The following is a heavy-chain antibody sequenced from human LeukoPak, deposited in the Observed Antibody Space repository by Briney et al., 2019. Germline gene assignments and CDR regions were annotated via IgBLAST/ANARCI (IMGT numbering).Heavy chain of an antibody. CDR3: ARDRGWLQWVFDY. CDR2: LYTDGST. J-gene: IGHJ4*02. CDR1: GDSISSGSYY. D-gene: IGHD5-24*01. V-gene: IGHV4-61*02. Sequence: PSQTLSLTCTVSGDSISSGSYYWSWIRQPAGKGLEWIGRLYTDGSTKYNPSLKSRVTKSVDTSKNQFSLKLSSVTAADTAVYYCARDRGWLQWVFDYWGQGTLVAVSS.